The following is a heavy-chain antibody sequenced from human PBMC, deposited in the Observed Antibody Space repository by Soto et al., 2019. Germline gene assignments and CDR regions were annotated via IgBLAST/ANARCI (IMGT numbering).Heavy chain of an antibody. D-gene: IGHD5-18*01. CDR2: IYNSGNA. CDR1: GGSINSGDYY. Sequence: QVQLQESGPGLVKPSQTLSLTCTVSGGSINSGDYYWSWIRQPPGEGLEWIGHIYNSGNAYYSTFLKSLVTVSVDTSKNQLYLKLSSVTAADTAICYCARELSGYSYGPGEVYWGQGTLVTVSS. J-gene: IGHJ4*02. CDR3: ARELSGYSYGPGEVY. V-gene: IGHV4-30-4*01.